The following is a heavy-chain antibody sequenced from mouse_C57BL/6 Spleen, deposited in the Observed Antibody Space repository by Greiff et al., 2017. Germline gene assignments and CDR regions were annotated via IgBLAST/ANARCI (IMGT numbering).Heavy chain of an antibody. Sequence: EVQRVESGGGLVQSGRSLRLSCATSGFTFSDFYMEWVRQAPGKGLEWIAASRNKANDYTTEYSASVKGRFIVSRDTSQSILYLQMNALRAEDTASYYGARDAYDYDGLAYWGQGTLVTVSA. D-gene: IGHD2-4*01. V-gene: IGHV7-1*01. CDR1: GFTFSDFY. J-gene: IGHJ3*01. CDR2: SRNKANDYTT. CDR3: ARDAYDYDGLAY.